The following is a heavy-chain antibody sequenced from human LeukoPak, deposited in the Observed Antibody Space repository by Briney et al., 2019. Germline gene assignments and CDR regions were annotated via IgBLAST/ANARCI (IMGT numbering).Heavy chain of an antibody. CDR1: GGSISSYY. J-gene: IGHJ4*02. D-gene: IGHD3-22*01. Sequence: SETLSLTCTVSGGSISSYYWSWIRQPPGKGLEWIGYIYYSGSTNYNPSLKSRVTISVDTSKNEFSLKLSSVTAADTAVYYCARAPYYYDSSGYYFVEYYFDYWGQGTLVTVSS. V-gene: IGHV4-59*08. CDR3: ARAPYYYDSSGYYFVEYYFDY. CDR2: IYYSGST.